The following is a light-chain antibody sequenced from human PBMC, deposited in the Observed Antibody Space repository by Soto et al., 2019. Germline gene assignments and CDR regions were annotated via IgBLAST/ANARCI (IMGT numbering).Light chain of an antibody. CDR2: GAS. CDR3: QLACT. V-gene: IGKV3-20*01. Sequence: EIVLTQSPGTLSLSPGERATLSCRASQSVSSSYLAWYQQKPGQAPRLLIYGASSRATGIPDRFSGSGSGTDFTLTISRLEPEDFAVYYCQLACTFGQGTKLEIK. CDR1: QSVSSSY. J-gene: IGKJ2*02.